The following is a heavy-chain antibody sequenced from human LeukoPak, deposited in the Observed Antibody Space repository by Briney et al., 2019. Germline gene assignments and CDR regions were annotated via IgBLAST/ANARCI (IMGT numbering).Heavy chain of an antibody. D-gene: IGHD4-17*01. CDR3: ARDYGDLPARVPYFDY. V-gene: IGHV3-53*01. CDR1: GFTVSTNC. Sequence: QAGGSLRLSCAASGFTVSTNCMTWVRQAPGKGLEWVSTIYSGGTTYYADSVMGRFTISRDNAKNSLYLQMKSLRDEDTAIYYCARDYGDLPARVPYFDYWGQGTLVTVSS. CDR2: IYSGGTT. J-gene: IGHJ4*02.